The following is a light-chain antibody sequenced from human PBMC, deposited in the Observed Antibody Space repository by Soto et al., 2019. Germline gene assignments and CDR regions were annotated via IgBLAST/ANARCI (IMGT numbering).Light chain of an antibody. CDR2: GAS. CDR1: QNINNN. J-gene: IGKJ2*01. Sequence: EIVMTQSPATLSVSPGDRATLSCRASQNINNNLAWYQQKPGQAPRLLISGASTRATGVPARFSGSGSGTEFTLTVSSLQSEDFAVYYCQQYNNWPPYTLGQGTKLEIK. CDR3: QQYNNWPPYT. V-gene: IGKV3-15*01.